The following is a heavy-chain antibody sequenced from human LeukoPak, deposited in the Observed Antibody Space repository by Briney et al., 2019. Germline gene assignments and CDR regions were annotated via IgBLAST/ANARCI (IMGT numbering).Heavy chain of an antibody. CDR1: GGSFSGYY. CDR2: INHSGST. Sequence: AETLSLTCAVYGGSFSGYYWSWIRQPPGKGLEWIGEINHSGSTNYNPSLKSRVTISVDTSKNQFSLKLSSVTAADTAVYYCARGGDYSSSPSGFGYWGQGTLVTVSS. J-gene: IGHJ4*02. CDR3: ARGGDYSSSPSGFGY. V-gene: IGHV4-34*01. D-gene: IGHD6-13*01.